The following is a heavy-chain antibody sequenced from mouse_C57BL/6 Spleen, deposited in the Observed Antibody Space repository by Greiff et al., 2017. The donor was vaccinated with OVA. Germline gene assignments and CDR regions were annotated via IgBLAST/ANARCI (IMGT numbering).Heavy chain of an antibody. CDR1: GFTFTDYY. D-gene: IGHD2-4*01. CDR3: ARSYDYGTWFAY. Sequence: EVKLVESGGGLVQPGGSLSLSCAASGFTFTDYYMSWVRQPPGKALEWLGFIRNKANGYTTEYSASVKGRFTISRDNSQSILYLQMNALRAEDSATYYCARSYDYGTWFAYWGQGTLVTV. CDR2: IRNKANGYTT. V-gene: IGHV7-3*01. J-gene: IGHJ3*01.